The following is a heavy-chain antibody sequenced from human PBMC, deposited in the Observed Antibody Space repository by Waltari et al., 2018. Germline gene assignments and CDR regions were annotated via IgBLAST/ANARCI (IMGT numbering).Heavy chain of an antibody. J-gene: IGHJ4*02. Sequence: EVQVVESGGGLVQPVGSLKLSCPTLGFSFSGSTIHWVRQTSGKGLEWVGRIRRQPYNYATAYSASVKGRFTISRDDSKNTAYLQMNNLMTEDTAVYYCSGGEVTGTDFWGQGTLVTVSS. CDR3: SGGEVTGTDF. CDR2: IRRQPYNYAT. D-gene: IGHD6-19*01. V-gene: IGHV3-73*01. CDR1: GFSFSGST.